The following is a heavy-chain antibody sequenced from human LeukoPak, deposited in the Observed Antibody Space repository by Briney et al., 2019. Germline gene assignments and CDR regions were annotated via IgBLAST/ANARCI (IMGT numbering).Heavy chain of an antibody. CDR3: ARDRGDFWSGYYILDY. J-gene: IGHJ4*02. Sequence: SETLSLTCTVSAGSISSYYWSWLRQRPGKGLEGMGYIYYSGSTNYNPSLKSRATISVDTSKNQFSLKLSSVTAADTAVYYCARDRGDFWSGYYILDYWGQGTLVTVS. V-gene: IGHV4-59*01. CDR2: IYYSGST. D-gene: IGHD3-3*01. CDR1: AGSISSYY.